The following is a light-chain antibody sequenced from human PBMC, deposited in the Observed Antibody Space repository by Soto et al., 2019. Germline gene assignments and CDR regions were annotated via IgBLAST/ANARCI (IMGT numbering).Light chain of an antibody. Sequence: EIVLTQSPGTLSLSPGERATLSCRASQSVRNSYLAWYQQKPGQAPRLLIYGASGRATGIPDMFSGSGYGTDFTLTISRLEPEDFAVYYCQQYGSSPYTFGQGTKLEI. CDR1: QSVRNSY. CDR3: QQYGSSPYT. CDR2: GAS. V-gene: IGKV3-20*01. J-gene: IGKJ2*01.